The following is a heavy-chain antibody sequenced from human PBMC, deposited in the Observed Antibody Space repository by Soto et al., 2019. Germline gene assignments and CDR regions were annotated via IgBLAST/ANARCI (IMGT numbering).Heavy chain of an antibody. CDR1: GGSISSSSYY. CDR3: ARHAPAPRRRPYYFDY. J-gene: IGHJ4*02. CDR2: IYYSGST. V-gene: IGHV4-39*01. Sequence: QLQLQESGPGLVKPSETLSLTCTVSGGSISSSSYYWGWIRQPPGKGLEWIGSIYYSGSTYYNPSLKSRVTISVDTSKNQFSLKLSSVTAADMAVYYCARHAPAPRRRPYYFDYWGQGTLVTVSS.